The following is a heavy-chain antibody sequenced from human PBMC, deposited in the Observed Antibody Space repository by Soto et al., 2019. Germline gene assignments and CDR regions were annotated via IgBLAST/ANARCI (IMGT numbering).Heavy chain of an antibody. J-gene: IGHJ4*02. CDR3: ARRSAAGTSDY. CDR2: IYYSGST. Sequence: SETLSLTCTVSGGSISSSSYYWGWIRQPPGKGLEWIGSIYYSGSTYYNPSLKSRVTISVDTSKNQFSLKVSSVTAADTAVYYCARRSAAGTSDYWGQGTLVTVSS. V-gene: IGHV4-39*01. CDR1: GGSISSSSYY. D-gene: IGHD6-13*01.